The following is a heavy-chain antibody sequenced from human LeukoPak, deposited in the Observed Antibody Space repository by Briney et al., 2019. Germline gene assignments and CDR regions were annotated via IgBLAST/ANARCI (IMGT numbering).Heavy chain of an antibody. CDR2: IIPIFGTA. Sequence: ASVKVSCKASGGTFSSYAISWVRQAPGQGLEWMGGIIPIFGTANYAQKFQGRVTITTDESTSTAYMELSRLRSDDTAVYYCARLGEFRHHGYWGQGTLVTVSS. V-gene: IGHV1-69*05. J-gene: IGHJ4*02. CDR3: ARLGEFRHHGY. D-gene: IGHD3-10*01. CDR1: GGTFSSYA.